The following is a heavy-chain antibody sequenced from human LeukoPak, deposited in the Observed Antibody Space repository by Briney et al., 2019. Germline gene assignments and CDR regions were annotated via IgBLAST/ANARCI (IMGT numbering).Heavy chain of an antibody. CDR3: ARDEPSLQDASDI. V-gene: IGHV1-18*01. J-gene: IGHJ3*02. CDR1: GGTFSSYA. Sequence: ASVKVSCKASGGTFSSYAISWVRQAPGQGLEWMGWISAYNGNTNYAQKLQGRVTMTTDTSTSTAYMELRSLRSDDTAVYYCARDEPSLQDASDIWGQGTMVTVSS. CDR2: ISAYNGNT. D-gene: IGHD5-24*01.